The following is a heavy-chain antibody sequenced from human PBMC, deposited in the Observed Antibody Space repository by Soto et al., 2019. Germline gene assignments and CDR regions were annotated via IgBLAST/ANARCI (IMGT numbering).Heavy chain of an antibody. CDR1: GFTFSSYA. V-gene: IGHV3-23*01. D-gene: IGHD6-13*01. Sequence: EMQLLESGGGMVQPGESLRLSCVASGFTFSSYAMSWVRQVPGKGLEWVAVITGRDTFTEYAESVKGRFTISRDNSRNTLYPQMNSLRAEDTARYYCAKDSLPTIAAAGTVYWGQGTLVTVSS. CDR3: AKDSLPTIAAAGTVY. J-gene: IGHJ4*02. CDR2: ITGRDTFT.